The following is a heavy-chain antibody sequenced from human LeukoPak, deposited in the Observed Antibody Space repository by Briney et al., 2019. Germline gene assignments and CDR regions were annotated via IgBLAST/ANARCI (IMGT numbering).Heavy chain of an antibody. J-gene: IGHJ4*02. Sequence: SETLSLTCTVSGGSISSYYWSWIRQPPGKGLEWIGYIYYSGSTNYNPSLKSRVTISVDTSKNQFSLKLSSVTAADTAVYYCARGAYGDGGFDYWGQGTLVTVSS. CDR3: ARGAYGDGGFDY. CDR2: IYYSGST. CDR1: GGSISSYY. V-gene: IGHV4-59*01. D-gene: IGHD4-17*01.